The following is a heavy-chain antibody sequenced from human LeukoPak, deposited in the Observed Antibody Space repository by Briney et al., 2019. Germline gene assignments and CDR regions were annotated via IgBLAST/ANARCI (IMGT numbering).Heavy chain of an antibody. V-gene: IGHV3-21*01. CDR3: ARVGNSSSWYLNY. D-gene: IGHD6-13*01. Sequence: GGSLRLSCAASGFTFSSYSMNWVRQAPGKGLEWVSSISSSSSYIYYADSVKGRFTNSRDNAKNSLYLQMNSLRAEDTAVYYCARVGNSSSWYLNYWGQGTLVTVSS. CDR1: GFTFSSYS. CDR2: ISSSSSYI. J-gene: IGHJ4*02.